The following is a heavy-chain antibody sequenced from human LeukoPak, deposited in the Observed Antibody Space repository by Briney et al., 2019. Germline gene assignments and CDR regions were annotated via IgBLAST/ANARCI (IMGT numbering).Heavy chain of an antibody. CDR1: GFTFSSYV. V-gene: IGHV3-33*01. D-gene: IGHD4-23*01. CDR2: IWYDGSNK. Sequence: GGSLRLSCAASGFTFSSYVMHWVRQAPGKGLEWMAVIWYDGSNKYYTDSVKGRFTISRDNSKNTLYLQMGSLRAEDTAVYYCARGAFYGGNSPFAFDIWGQGTMVTVSS. J-gene: IGHJ3*02. CDR3: ARGAFYGGNSPFAFDI.